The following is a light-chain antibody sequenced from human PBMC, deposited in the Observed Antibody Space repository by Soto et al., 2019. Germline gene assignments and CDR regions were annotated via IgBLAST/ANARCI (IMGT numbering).Light chain of an antibody. CDR1: SSDVGSYNL. CDR2: EVS. CDR3: CSYAGSSTLV. Sequence: QSVLTQPASVSGSPGQSITISCTGTSSDVGSYNLVSWYQQHPGKAPKLMIYEVSKRPSGVSNRFSGSKSGNTASLTLSGLQAEDEADYYCCSYAGSSTLVFGGGTQVTVL. J-gene: IGLJ2*01. V-gene: IGLV2-23*02.